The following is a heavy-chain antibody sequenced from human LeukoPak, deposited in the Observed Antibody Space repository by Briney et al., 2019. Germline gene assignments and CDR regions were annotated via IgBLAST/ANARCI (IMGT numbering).Heavy chain of an antibody. CDR3: VKDLYKGDTSSWYYFDY. J-gene: IGHJ4*02. D-gene: IGHD6-13*01. CDR2: ISSYGDRT. Sequence: GGSLRLSCSASGFTFSNCAMHWVRQAPGEGPEYVSVISSYGDRTYYADSVKGRFTISRDNSKNKVSLQMSSLRAEDTAVDYCVKDLYKGDTSSWYYFDYWGQGTLVTVSS. V-gene: IGHV3-64D*06. CDR1: GFTFSNCA.